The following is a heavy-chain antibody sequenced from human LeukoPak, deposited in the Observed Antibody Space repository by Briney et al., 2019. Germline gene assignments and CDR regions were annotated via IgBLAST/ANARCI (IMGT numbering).Heavy chain of an antibody. Sequence: SETLSLTCTVSGGSINNYYWSWIRQPPGRGLEWIGYIFYSGSTNYNPSLKSRVTISVYTSKNQFSLKLSSVTAADTAVYYCARVIVPAATNWFDPWGQGTLVTVSS. J-gene: IGHJ5*02. V-gene: IGHV4-59*12. D-gene: IGHD2-2*01. CDR3: ARVIVPAATNWFDP. CDR1: GGSINNYY. CDR2: IFYSGST.